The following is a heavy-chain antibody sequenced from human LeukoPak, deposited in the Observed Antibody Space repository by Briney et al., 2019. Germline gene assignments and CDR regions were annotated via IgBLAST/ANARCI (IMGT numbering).Heavy chain of an antibody. Sequence: QPGGSLRLSCAASGFTFSSYEMNWVRQAPGKGLEWVSYISSSGSTIYYADSVKGRFTISRDNAKNSLYLQMNSLRAEDTAVYYCARDPADTAMAYYYYGMDVWGQGTTVTVSS. J-gene: IGHJ6*02. CDR2: ISSSGSTI. V-gene: IGHV3-48*03. CDR3: ARDPADTAMAYYYYGMDV. CDR1: GFTFSSYE. D-gene: IGHD5-18*01.